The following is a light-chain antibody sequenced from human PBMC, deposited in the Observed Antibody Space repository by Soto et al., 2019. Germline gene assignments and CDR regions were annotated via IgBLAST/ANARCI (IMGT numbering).Light chain of an antibody. V-gene: IGKV1-39*01. CDR3: QQSYSTPYT. CDR1: QSISSY. CDR2: AAS. Sequence: DIQMTQYPSSLYASVGDRVTITCRASQSISSYLNWYQQKPGKAPQLLIYAASSLQSGVPSRFSGSGSGTDFTLTISSLQPEDFATYYCQQSYSTPYTFGQGTKLEI. J-gene: IGKJ2*01.